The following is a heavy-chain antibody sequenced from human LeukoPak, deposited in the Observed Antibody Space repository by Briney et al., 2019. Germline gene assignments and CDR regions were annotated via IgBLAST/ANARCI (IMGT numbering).Heavy chain of an antibody. CDR2: INPNSGGT. J-gene: IGHJ4*02. CDR1: GYTFTGYY. V-gene: IGHV1-2*02. Sequence: ASVKVSCKASGYTFTGYYMHWVRQAPGQGGEGMGWINPNSGGTNYAQKFQGRVTITRDTSISTAYMELSRLRSDDTAVYYCARGYYYDSSGYFFDYWGQGTLVTVSS. D-gene: IGHD3-22*01. CDR3: ARGYYYDSSGYFFDY.